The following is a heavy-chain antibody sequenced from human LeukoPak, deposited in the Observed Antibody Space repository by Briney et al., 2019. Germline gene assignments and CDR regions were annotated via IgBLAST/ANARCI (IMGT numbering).Heavy chain of an antibody. V-gene: IGHV3-48*04. CDR2: IGHTGSIT. Sequence: GGSLRLSCAASGFTFGIYSMNWVRHAPGKGLEWVSYIGHTGSITDYADSVKGRFTISRDNAKNSLYLQMNTLRAEDTAVYYCVRDGAVVTSGSYPWRYFQYWGQGTLVTVSS. D-gene: IGHD3-10*01. CDR1: GFTFGIYS. CDR3: VRDGAVVTSGSYPWRYFQY. J-gene: IGHJ1*01.